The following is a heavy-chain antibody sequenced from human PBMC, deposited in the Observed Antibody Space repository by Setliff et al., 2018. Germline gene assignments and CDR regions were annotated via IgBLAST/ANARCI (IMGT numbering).Heavy chain of an antibody. Sequence: ASVKVSCKASGYTFTRYAISWVRQAPGQGPEWMGWISAYNGDTNYALKLQDRVIMTADTSTNTVYLDLRSLRSDDSAMYYCTRGQRAWSYWGQGTLVTVSS. D-gene: IGHD6-19*01. J-gene: IGHJ4*02. CDR1: GYTFTRYA. CDR2: ISAYNGDT. V-gene: IGHV1-18*01. CDR3: TRGQRAWSY.